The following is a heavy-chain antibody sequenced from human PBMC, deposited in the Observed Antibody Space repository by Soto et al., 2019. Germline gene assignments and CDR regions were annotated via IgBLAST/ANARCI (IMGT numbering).Heavy chain of an antibody. CDR2: IYYSGST. CDR3: ARERAVAGGDYYGMDV. Sequence: QVQLQESGPGLVKPSETLSLTCTVSGGSISAHYWSWIRQPPGKGLQWIGHIYYSGSTNYNPSLRSRVTISEDPPKNQFSLKLNSVTAADTAVYYCARERAVAGGDYYGMDVWGQGTTVTVSS. D-gene: IGHD2-15*01. V-gene: IGHV4-59*11. J-gene: IGHJ6*02. CDR1: GGSISAHY.